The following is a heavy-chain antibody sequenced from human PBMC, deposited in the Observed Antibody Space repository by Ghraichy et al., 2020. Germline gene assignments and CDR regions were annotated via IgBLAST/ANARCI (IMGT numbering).Heavy chain of an antibody. D-gene: IGHD2/OR15-2a*01. CDR3: ARERDNFYGY. J-gene: IGHJ4*02. Sequence: SQTLSLTCAISGDSVSNNKAAWTWIRQSPSRGLEWLGRTWYTSKWYNDYAVSVKSRIRISPDTSKNQFSLQLNSVTLDDTAIYYCARERDNFYGYWGQGTLVTVSS. V-gene: IGHV6-1*01. CDR1: GDSVSNNKAA. CDR2: TWYTSKWYN.